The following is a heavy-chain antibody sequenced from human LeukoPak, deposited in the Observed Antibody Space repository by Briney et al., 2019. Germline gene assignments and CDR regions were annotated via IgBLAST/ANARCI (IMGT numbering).Heavy chain of an antibody. J-gene: IGHJ4*02. V-gene: IGHV3-21*01. CDR2: ISSSSYI. CDR3: ARHAGTTVTPIDY. Sequence: GGSLRLSCAASGFTFSSYSMNWVRQAPGKGLEWVSSISSSSYIYYADSVKGRFTISRDNARNSLYLQTNSLRAEDTAIYYCARHAGTTVTPIDYWGQGTLVTVSS. D-gene: IGHD4-17*01. CDR1: GFTFSSYS.